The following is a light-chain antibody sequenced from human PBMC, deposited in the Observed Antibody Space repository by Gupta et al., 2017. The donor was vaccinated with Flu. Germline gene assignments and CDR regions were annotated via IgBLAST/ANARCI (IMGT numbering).Light chain of an antibody. CDR3: HQSGRFPLT. J-gene: IGKJ5*01. CDR2: YAS. CDR1: QTIGNN. Sequence: DFQSVTPKEKVTITCRASQTIGNNLHWYQQKPGQSPNLLIKYASQSSSGVPSRFSGSGFGTDFTLTINSVEAEDAATYFCHQSGRFPLTFGQGTRLEIK. V-gene: IGKV6-21*01.